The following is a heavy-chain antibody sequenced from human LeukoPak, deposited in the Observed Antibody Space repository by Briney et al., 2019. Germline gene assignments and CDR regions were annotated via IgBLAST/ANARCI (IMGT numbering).Heavy chain of an antibody. CDR1: GFTFSSYE. Sequence: PGGSLRLSCEASGFTFSSYEMNWVRQAPGKGLEWVSYISASGSTKYYEDSVKGRFIISRDNAKNSLYLQMNSLRAEDTAVYYCAELGITMIGGVWGKGTTVTISS. CDR2: ISASGSTK. V-gene: IGHV3-48*03. CDR3: AELGITMIGGV. J-gene: IGHJ6*04. D-gene: IGHD3-10*02.